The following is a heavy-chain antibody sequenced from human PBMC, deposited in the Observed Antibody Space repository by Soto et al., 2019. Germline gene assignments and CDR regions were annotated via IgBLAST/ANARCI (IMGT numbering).Heavy chain of an antibody. D-gene: IGHD1-7*01. CDR1: GGSFSGYY. J-gene: IGHJ4*02. Sequence: SETLSLTCAVYGGSFSGYYWSWIRQPPGKGLEWIGEINHSGSTNYNPSLKSRVTISVDTSKNQFSLKLSSVTAADTAVYYCASQGWNYALFDYWGQGTPVTVSS. CDR2: INHSGST. V-gene: IGHV4-34*01. CDR3: ASQGWNYALFDY.